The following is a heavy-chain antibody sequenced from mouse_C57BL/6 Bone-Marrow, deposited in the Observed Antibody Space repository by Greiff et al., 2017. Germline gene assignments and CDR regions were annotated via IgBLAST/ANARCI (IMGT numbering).Heavy chain of an antibody. Sequence: EVQLQQSGPELVKPGASVKISCKASGYTFTDYYMNWVKRSHGKSLEWIGDINPNNGGSTYNQTFRDKATLTVDKSSSTAYMELRSLTSEDSAVYYCAREDYGSPWYFDVWGTGTTVTVSS. CDR1: GYTFTDYY. J-gene: IGHJ1*03. V-gene: IGHV1-26*01. D-gene: IGHD1-1*01. CDR2: INPNNGGS. CDR3: AREDYGSPWYFDV.